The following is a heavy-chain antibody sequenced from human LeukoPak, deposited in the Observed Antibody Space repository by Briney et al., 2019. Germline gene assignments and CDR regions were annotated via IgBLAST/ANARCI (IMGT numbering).Heavy chain of an antibody. V-gene: IGHV1-2*02. J-gene: IGHJ4*02. Sequence: ASVKVSCKASGFTFTGYYKHWVRHAPGQGLEWMGYINPHSGGTNSTQKFQGRVTMTTDTSTSAAYMELRSLISDDTAMYYCVREGNEMLFKYFDYWGQGTLVTVSS. D-gene: IGHD2-21*01. CDR3: VREGNEMLFKYFDY. CDR1: GFTFTGYY. CDR2: INPHSGGT.